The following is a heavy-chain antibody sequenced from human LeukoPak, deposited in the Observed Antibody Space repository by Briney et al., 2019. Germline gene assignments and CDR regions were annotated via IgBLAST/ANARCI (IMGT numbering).Heavy chain of an antibody. CDR1: GFTFSSYS. Sequence: GGSLRLSCAASGFTFSSYSMNWVRQAPGKGLEWVSSISSSSNYIYYADSVKGRFTISRDNSKNTLYLQMNSLRAEDTAVYYCARAVAGTYFDYWGQGTLVTVSS. CDR3: ARAVAGTYFDY. V-gene: IGHV3-21*01. CDR2: ISSSSNYI. J-gene: IGHJ4*02. D-gene: IGHD6-19*01.